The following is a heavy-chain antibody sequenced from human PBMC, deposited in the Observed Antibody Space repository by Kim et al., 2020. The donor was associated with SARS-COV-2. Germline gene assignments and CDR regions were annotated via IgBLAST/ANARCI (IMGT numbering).Heavy chain of an antibody. D-gene: IGHD3-10*01. V-gene: IGHV4-39*01. Sequence: YNPSLKSRVTIAVDTSKNQFSLKLSSVTAADTAVYYCARLLYGSGSYYNFWGQGTLVTVSS. J-gene: IGHJ4*02. CDR3: ARLLYGSGSYYNF.